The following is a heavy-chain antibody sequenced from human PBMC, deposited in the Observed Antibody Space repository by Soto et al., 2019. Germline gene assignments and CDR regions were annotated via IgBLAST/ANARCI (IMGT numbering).Heavy chain of an antibody. CDR2: ISGSGGST. CDR1: GLTFSSYA. CDR3: AKDLTYYDFWSGYSNVRKYYYYGMDV. Sequence: PGGSLRLSCAASGLTFSSYAMSWVRQAPGKGLEWVSAISGSGGSTYYADSVKGRFTISRDNSKNTLYLQMNSLRAEDTAVYYCAKDLTYYDFWSGYSNVRKYYYYGMDVWGQGTTVTVS. V-gene: IGHV3-23*01. J-gene: IGHJ6*02. D-gene: IGHD3-3*01.